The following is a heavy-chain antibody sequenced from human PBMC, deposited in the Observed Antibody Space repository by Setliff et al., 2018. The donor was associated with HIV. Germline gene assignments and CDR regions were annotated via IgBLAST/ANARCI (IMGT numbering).Heavy chain of an antibody. D-gene: IGHD2-21*01. CDR1: GFSFSNSW. Sequence: PGGSLRLSCAASGFSFSNSWMAWVRQAPGKGLEWVATITAGRSDKNYPDSVKGRFTISRDNAKTSLYLQMNSLRGEDTAVYYCVRAIQGAYDFWGRGTLVTVSS. J-gene: IGHJ4*01. CDR3: VRAIQGAYDF. CDR2: ITAGRSDK. V-gene: IGHV3-7*01.